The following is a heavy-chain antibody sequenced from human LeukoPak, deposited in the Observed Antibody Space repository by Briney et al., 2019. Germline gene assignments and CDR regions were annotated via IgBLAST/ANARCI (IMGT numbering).Heavy chain of an antibody. Sequence: RPGGSLRLSCAASGFTFDDYGMSWVRQAPGKGLEWVSGINWNGGRTGYADSVKGRFTISRDNSKSTLYVQMNSLRAEDTAVYYCAKEVIAAGGNFEYWGQGTLVTVSS. D-gene: IGHD6-13*01. J-gene: IGHJ4*02. CDR1: GFTFDDYG. V-gene: IGHV3-20*04. CDR2: INWNGGRT. CDR3: AKEVIAAGGNFEY.